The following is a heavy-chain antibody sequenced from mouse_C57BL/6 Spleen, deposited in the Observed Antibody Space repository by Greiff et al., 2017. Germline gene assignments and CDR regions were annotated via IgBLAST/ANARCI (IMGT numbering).Heavy chain of an antibody. CDR2: IYPSDSET. CDR1: GYTFTSYW. CDR3: ARSGGYSFDY. Sequence: VQLQQPGAELVRPGSSVKLSCKASGYTFTSYWMDWVKQRPGQGLEWIGNIYPSDSETHYNQKFKDKATLTVDKSSSTAYMQLSSLTSEDSAVYYCARSGGYSFDYWGQGTTLTVSS. J-gene: IGHJ2*01. V-gene: IGHV1-61*01. D-gene: IGHD2-3*01.